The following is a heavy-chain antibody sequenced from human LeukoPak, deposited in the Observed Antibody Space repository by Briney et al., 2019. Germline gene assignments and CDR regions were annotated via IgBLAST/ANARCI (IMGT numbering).Heavy chain of an antibody. V-gene: IGHV3-30-3*01. J-gene: IGHJ3*02. CDR1: GFTFSSYA. D-gene: IGHD6-13*01. CDR2: ISSDGTNK. Sequence: PGGSLRLSSEASGFTFSSYAMHWVRQAPGKGLEWVAVISSDGTNKYYADSVKGRFTISRDNSKNTLYLQMNSLRAEDTAVYYCARAGYSSSWGGYAFDIWGQGTMVTVSS. CDR3: ARAGYSSSWGGYAFDI.